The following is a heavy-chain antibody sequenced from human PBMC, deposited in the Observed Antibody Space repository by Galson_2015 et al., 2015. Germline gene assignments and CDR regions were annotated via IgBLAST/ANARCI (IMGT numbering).Heavy chain of an antibody. Sequence: SLRLSCAASGFTFSSYSMNWVRQAPGKGLEWVSSISSSSSYIYYADSVKGRFTISRDNAKNSLYLQMNSLRAEDTAVYYCARGLGGQQLVDRDFDYWGQGTLVTVSS. J-gene: IGHJ4*02. CDR3: ARGLGGQQLVDRDFDY. CDR1: GFTFSSYS. CDR2: ISSSSSYI. V-gene: IGHV3-21*01. D-gene: IGHD6-13*01.